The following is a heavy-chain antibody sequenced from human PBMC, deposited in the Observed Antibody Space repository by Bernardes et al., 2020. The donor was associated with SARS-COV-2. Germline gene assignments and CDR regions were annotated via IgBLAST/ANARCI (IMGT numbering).Heavy chain of an antibody. CDR2: IDWDDDT. Sequence: SGPTLVKPTQTLTLTCTFSAFSRSRSRVCVSWIRQPPGKALEWLALIDWDDDTYYSTSLKTRLTISKDTSKNQVVLTMTNMDPVDTATYYCARMCNPVRMTVFGVVPDIWGQGTLVTVSS. V-gene: IGHV2-70*01. J-gene: IGHJ4*02. CDR1: AFSRSRSRVC. CDR3: ARMCNPVRMTVFGVVPDI. D-gene: IGHD3-3*01.